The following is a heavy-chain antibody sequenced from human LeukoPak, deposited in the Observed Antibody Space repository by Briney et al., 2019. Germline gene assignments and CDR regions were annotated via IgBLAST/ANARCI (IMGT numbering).Heavy chain of an antibody. CDR2: ISWNSGSI. D-gene: IGHD6-13*01. CDR3: SRGTRSRFWYPDFGY. Sequence: PGGSLRLSCAVSGFIFDDYAMHWVRQAPGKGLEWVSGISWNSGSIDYADSVKGRFTISRDNAKNSLYLQMNNLRAEDTALYFCSRGTRSRFWYPDFGYWGQGTLVTVSS. J-gene: IGHJ4*02. V-gene: IGHV3-9*01. CDR1: GFIFDDYA.